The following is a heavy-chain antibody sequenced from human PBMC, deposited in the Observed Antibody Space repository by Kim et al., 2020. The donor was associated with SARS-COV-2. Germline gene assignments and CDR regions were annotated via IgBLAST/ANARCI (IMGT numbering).Heavy chain of an antibody. CDR2: ISYDGSNQ. D-gene: IGHD2-2*01. CDR3: AKDQLGYCDITTCSPLDY. V-gene: IGHV3-30*18. Sequence: GGSLRLSCAASGFTFSSYGIHWVRQAPGKGLEWVAFISYDGSNQYYADSVKGRFTISRDNSKKTLYVQMNSLRVDDTAVYYCAKDQLGYCDITTCSPLDYWGQGTLVTVSS. J-gene: IGHJ4*02. CDR1: GFTFSSYG.